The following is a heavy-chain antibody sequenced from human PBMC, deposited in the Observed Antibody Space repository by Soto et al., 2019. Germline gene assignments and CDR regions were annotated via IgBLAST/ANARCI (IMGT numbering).Heavy chain of an antibody. CDR1: GFTFSSYS. J-gene: IGHJ3*02. V-gene: IGHV3-48*01. CDR3: AKIEATYYYGSGSYDAFDI. Sequence: PGGSLRLSCAASGFTFSSYSMNWVRQAPGKGLEWVSYISSSSSTIYYADSVKGRFTISRDNAKNSLYLQMNSLRAEDTAVYYCAKIEATYYYGSGSYDAFDIWGQGTMVTVSS. CDR2: ISSSSSTI. D-gene: IGHD3-10*01.